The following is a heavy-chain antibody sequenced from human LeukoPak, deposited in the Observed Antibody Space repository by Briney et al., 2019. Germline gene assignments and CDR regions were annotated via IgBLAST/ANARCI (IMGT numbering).Heavy chain of an antibody. CDR1: GFTFSNAW. V-gene: IGHV3-15*01. J-gene: IGHJ4*02. CDR2: IKSNPDGGTT. CDR3: GGFGY. D-gene: IGHD3-3*01. Sequence: GGSLRLSCAASGFTFSNAWMTWVRQAPGNGLDWVGRIKSNPDGGTTEYAAPVKGRFTISRDDSKNTLFLQMNSLKTEDTALYYFGGFGYWGEGSLVGVCS.